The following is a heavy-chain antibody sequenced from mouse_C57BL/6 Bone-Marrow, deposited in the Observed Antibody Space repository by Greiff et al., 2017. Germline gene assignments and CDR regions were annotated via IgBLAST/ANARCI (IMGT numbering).Heavy chain of an antibody. D-gene: IGHD1-1*01. V-gene: IGHV1-85*01. CDR3: ARLEFDGSSGDWYVDV. CDR1: GYTFTSYD. Sequence: QVHVKQSGPELVKPGASVKLSCKASGYTFTSYDINWVKQRPGQGLEWIGWIYPRDGSTKYNEKFKGKATLTVDTSSSTAYMELHSLTSEDSAVYFCARLEFDGSSGDWYVDVWGTGTTVTLSS. J-gene: IGHJ1*03. CDR2: IYPRDGST.